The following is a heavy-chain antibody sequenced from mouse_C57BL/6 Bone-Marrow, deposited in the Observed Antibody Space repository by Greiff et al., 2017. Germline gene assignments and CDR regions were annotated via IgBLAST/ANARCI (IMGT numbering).Heavy chain of an antibody. D-gene: IGHD1-1*01. CDR2: IDPSDSYT. Sequence: QVQLQQPGAELVRPGTSVKLSCKASGYTFTSYWMHWVKQRPGQGLEWIGVIDPSDSYTNYNQKFKGKATLTVDTSSSTAYMQLSSLTSADSAVYYCASPLYYGSFYWYFDVWGTGTTVTVAS. V-gene: IGHV1-59*01. CDR1: GYTFTSYW. CDR3: ASPLYYGSFYWYFDV. J-gene: IGHJ1*03.